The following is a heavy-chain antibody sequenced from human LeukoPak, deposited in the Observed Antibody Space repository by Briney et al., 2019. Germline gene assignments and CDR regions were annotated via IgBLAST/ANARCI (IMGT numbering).Heavy chain of an antibody. CDR3: AKIYSNYDYYYYGMDV. CDR1: GFTFSSYA. J-gene: IGHJ6*02. V-gene: IGHV3-23*01. Sequence: GGSLRLSCAASGFTFSSYAMSWVRQAPGKGLEWVSAISGSGGSAYYADSVKGRFTISRDNSKNTLYLQMNSLRAEGTAVYYCAKIYSNYDYYYYGMDVWGQGTTVTVSS. D-gene: IGHD4-11*01. CDR2: ISGSGGSA.